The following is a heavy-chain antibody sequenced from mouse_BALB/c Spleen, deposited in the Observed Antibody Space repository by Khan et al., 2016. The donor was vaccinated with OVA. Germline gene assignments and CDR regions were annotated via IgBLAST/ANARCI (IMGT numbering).Heavy chain of an antibody. CDR3: ARKDYYDYDPFPY. D-gene: IGHD2-4*01. CDR1: ASSITSDYA. Sequence: EVQLQESGPGLVKPSQSLSLTCTVTASSITSDYAWNWFRQFPGNKLDWMGYINYSGNTRFNPSLKSRTSITRDTSKNQFFLQLNSVTTEDTATYYCARKDYYDYDPFPYWGQGTLVTVSA. J-gene: IGHJ3*01. CDR2: INYSGNT. V-gene: IGHV3-2*02.